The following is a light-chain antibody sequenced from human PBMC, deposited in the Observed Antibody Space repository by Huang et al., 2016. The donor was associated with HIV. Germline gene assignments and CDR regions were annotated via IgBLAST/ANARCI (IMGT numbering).Light chain of an antibody. J-gene: IGKJ2*01. V-gene: IGKV2-28*01. CDR1: QSILHRNGYNY. CDR2: IGS. CDR3: MQAQQTPYT. Sequence: DIVMTQSPLSLAVTPGEPASISCRSSQSILHRNGYNYLDWYVQKPGQSPQLLIYIGSNRASGVPDRISGGGSGVEFTLKISRVEAEDVGVYYCMQAQQTPYTFGPGTKLEIK.